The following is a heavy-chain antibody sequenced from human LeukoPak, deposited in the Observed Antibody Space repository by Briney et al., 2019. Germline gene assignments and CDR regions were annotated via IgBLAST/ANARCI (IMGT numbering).Heavy chain of an antibody. D-gene: IGHD3-3*01. CDR1: GGSFSGYY. J-gene: IGHJ4*02. Sequence: SETLSLTCAVNGGSFSGYYWSWIRQPPGKGLQRIGEINHSGSTNYNPSLKSRVTISVDTSKNQFSLKLSSVTAADTAVYYCASAYYDFWSGYYGPADYWGQGTLVTVSS. V-gene: IGHV4-34*01. CDR3: ASAYYDFWSGYYGPADY. CDR2: INHSGST.